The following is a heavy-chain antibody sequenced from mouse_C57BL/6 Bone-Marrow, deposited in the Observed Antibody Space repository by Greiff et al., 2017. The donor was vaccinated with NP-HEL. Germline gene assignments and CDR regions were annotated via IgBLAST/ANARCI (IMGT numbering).Heavy chain of an antibody. CDR3: ARNEKLLRWYFDV. Sequence: QVQLKESGPGLVQPSQSLSITCTVSGFSLTSYGVHWVRQSPGKGLEWLGVIWSGGSTDYNAAFISRLSISKDNSTSQVFFKMNSLQADDTAIYYCARNEKLLRWYFDVWGTGTTVTVSS. CDR2: IWSGGST. CDR1: GFSLTSYG. J-gene: IGHJ1*03. D-gene: IGHD1-1*01. V-gene: IGHV2-2*01.